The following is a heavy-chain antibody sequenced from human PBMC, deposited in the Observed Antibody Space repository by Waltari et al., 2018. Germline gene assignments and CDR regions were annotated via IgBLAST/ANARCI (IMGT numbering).Heavy chain of an antibody. V-gene: IGHV1-46*03. J-gene: IGHJ3*02. CDR3: TRDRLSGYDRQAFDI. Sequence: QVQLVQSGAEVKKPGASVKVSCKASGFTIPTFYLHWVRQAPGQGLEWMGKINPSGGSTRYAQKFQDRVTMTSDTSTNTVHMELGSLRSEDTAVYYCTRDRLSGYDRQAFDIWGQGTMVTVSS. CDR2: INPSGGST. D-gene: IGHD5-12*01. CDR1: GFTIPTFY.